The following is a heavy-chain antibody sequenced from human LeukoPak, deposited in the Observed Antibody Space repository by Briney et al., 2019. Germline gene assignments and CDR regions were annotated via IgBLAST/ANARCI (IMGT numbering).Heavy chain of an antibody. D-gene: IGHD3-3*01. CDR2: INSGGGST. J-gene: IGHJ5*02. CDR3: ARGNWEWYPCRWFDP. V-gene: IGHV3-74*01. CDR1: GFSFTTYW. Sequence: GGSLRLSCTASGFSFTTYWMHWVRQAPGKGLVWVSRINSGGGSTTYADSVKGRFTISRDNAKNTLYLQMNSLRAEDTAVYYCARGNWEWYPCRWFDPWGQGTLVTVSS.